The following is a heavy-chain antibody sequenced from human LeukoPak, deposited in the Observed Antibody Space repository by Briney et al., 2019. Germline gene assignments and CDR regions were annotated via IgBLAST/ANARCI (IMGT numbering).Heavy chain of an antibody. CDR2: IYYSGST. Sequence: SETLSLTCTVSGGSIGSSSYYWGWIRQPPGKGLEWIGSIYYSGSTYYNPSLKSRVTISVDTSKNQFSLKLSSVTAADTAVYYCARSSDSSGWFLRALDAFDIWGQGTMVTVSS. J-gene: IGHJ3*02. V-gene: IGHV4-39*01. CDR1: GGSIGSSSYY. CDR3: ARSSDSSGWFLRALDAFDI. D-gene: IGHD6-19*01.